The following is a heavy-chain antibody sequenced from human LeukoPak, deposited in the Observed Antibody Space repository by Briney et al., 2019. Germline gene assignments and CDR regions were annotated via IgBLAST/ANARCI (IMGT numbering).Heavy chain of an antibody. CDR1: GFTFSNYW. CDR2: IKQDESEK. D-gene: IGHD5-24*01. V-gene: IGHV3-7*03. CDR3: ARWRDPDHDAFDI. Sequence: GGSLRLSCAASGFTFSNYWMTWVRQAPGKGLEWVANIKQDESEKYYVDSVKGRFSISRDNAKNSLYLQMNSLRAEDTAVYYCARWRDPDHDAFDIWGQGTMVTVSS. J-gene: IGHJ3*02.